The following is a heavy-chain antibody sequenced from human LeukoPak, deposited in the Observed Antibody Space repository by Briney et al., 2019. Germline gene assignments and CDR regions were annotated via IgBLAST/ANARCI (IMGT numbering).Heavy chain of an antibody. V-gene: IGHV3-30*02. CDR3: AKDLTRGYIVVVPAAYRYYFDY. D-gene: IGHD2-2*01. Sequence: GGSLRLSCAASGFTFSSYGMHWVGQAPGKGLEWVAFIRYDGSNKYYADSVKGRFTISRDNSKNTLYLQMNSLRAEDTAVYYCAKDLTRGYIVVVPAAYRYYFDYWGQGTLLTVSS. CDR2: IRYDGSNK. J-gene: IGHJ4*02. CDR1: GFTFSSYG.